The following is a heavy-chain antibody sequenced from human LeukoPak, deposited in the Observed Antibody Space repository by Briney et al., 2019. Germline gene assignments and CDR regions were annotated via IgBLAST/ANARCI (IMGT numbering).Heavy chain of an antibody. D-gene: IGHD3-10*01. CDR2: IKQDGSEK. V-gene: IGHV3-7*03. CDR1: GFTFSSYW. Sequence: GGSLRLSCVASGFTFSSYWMSWVRQAPGKGLEWVANIKQDGSEKYYVDSVKGRFTISRDNAKNSLYLQMNSLRAEDTAVYYCAKDEDFPVTMVRGVIVAFDIWGQGTMVTVSS. J-gene: IGHJ3*02. CDR3: AKDEDFPVTMVRGVIVAFDI.